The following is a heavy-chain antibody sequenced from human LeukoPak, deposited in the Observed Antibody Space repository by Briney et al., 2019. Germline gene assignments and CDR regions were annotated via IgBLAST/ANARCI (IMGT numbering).Heavy chain of an antibody. J-gene: IGHJ4*02. V-gene: IGHV4-59*01. CDR2: IYYSGST. Sequence: SETLSLTCTVSGGSISSYYWSWIRQPPGKGLEWIGYIYYSGSTNYNPSLKSRVTISVDTSKNQFSLKLSSVTAADTAVYYCARVRDQLLTFDYWGQGTLVTVSS. CDR1: GGSISSYY. D-gene: IGHD2-2*01. CDR3: ARVRDQLLTFDY.